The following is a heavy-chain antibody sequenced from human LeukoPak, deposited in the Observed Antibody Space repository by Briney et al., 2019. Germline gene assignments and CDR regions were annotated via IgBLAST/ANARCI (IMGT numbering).Heavy chain of an antibody. CDR3: ARDHGSY. CDR1: GFTFSRSG. Sequence: GGSLRLSCAASGFTFSRSGMHWVRRAPGKGLEWVTFIGYDGSKIYYADSVKGRFTISRDNAKNSLYLQMNSLRAEDTAVYYCARDHGSYWGQGTLVTVSS. J-gene: IGHJ4*02. D-gene: IGHD1-26*01. CDR2: IGYDGSKI. V-gene: IGHV3-30*02.